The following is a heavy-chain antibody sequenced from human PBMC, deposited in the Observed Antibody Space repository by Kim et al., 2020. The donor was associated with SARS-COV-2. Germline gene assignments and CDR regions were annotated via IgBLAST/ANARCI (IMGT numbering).Heavy chain of an antibody. CDR3: ARRNSRFDGSAHSYYFD. D-gene: IGHD3-22*01. V-gene: IGHV4-59*08. J-gene: IGHJ4*01. CDR2: IYFRGNT. CDR1: SASISSYY. Sequence: SETLSLTCSVSSASISSYYWSWIRQPPGKALEWIGDIYFRGNTNYNPSLKSRVTISVDTSKNQFSLKLSSLTAADTAVYYCARRNSRFDGSAHSYYFD.